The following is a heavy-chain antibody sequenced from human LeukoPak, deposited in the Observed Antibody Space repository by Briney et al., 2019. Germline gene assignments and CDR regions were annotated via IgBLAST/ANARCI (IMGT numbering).Heavy chain of an antibody. CDR3: ARFDYGDFLFDY. Sequence: PSETLSLTCTVSGGSISNSTYYWGWIRQPPGKGLEWVGEIYHSGTTNYNPSLENRVTMSVDKSKNHFSLKLTSVTAADTAVYYCARFDYGDFLFDYWGQGALVTVSS. CDR1: GGSISNSTYY. J-gene: IGHJ4*02. CDR2: IYHSGTT. V-gene: IGHV4-39*07. D-gene: IGHD4-17*01.